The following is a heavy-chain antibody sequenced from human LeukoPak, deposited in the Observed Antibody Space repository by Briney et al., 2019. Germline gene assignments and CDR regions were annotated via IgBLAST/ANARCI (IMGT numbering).Heavy chain of an antibody. CDR3: ASGGIYYGAAFDF. CDR2: INWNGG. J-gene: IGHJ4*02. D-gene: IGHD1-26*01. V-gene: IGHV3-20*04. CDR1: GFTFDDYG. Sequence: GGSLRLSCAASGFTFDDYGMSWVRQAPEKGLEWVSGINWNGGNADSVKGRFTISRDNAKNSLYLQMNSLRAEDTALYYCASGGIYYGAAFDFWGQGTLVTVSS.